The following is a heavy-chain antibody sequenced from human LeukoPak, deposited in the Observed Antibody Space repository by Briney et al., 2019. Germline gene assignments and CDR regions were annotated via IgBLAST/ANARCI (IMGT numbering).Heavy chain of an antibody. J-gene: IGHJ4*02. D-gene: IGHD3-22*01. Sequence: SETLSLTCTVSGVSISSSSYYWSWIRQPPGKGLEWIGHIYYSGSTNYNPSLKSRVIISVDTSKNQFSLKLSSVTAADTAVYYCARDLGDSSGYTRYYFDYWGQGTLVTVSS. CDR1: GVSISSSSYY. V-gene: IGHV4-61*01. CDR2: IYYSGST. CDR3: ARDLGDSSGYTRYYFDY.